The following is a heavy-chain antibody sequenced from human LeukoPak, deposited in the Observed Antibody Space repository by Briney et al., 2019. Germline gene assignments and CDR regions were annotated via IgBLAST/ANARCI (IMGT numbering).Heavy chain of an antibody. CDR2: ISAYNGNT. CDR3: ARGPYCSGGTCYSQYFDY. J-gene: IGHJ4*02. Sequence: GASVKVSCKASGYTFTSYGISCVRQAPGQGLEWMGWISAYNGNTNYAQKLQGRVTMTTDTSTSTAYMELRSLRSDDTAVYYCARGPYCSGGTCYSQYFDYWGQGTLVTVSS. CDR1: GYTFTSYG. V-gene: IGHV1-18*01. D-gene: IGHD2-15*01.